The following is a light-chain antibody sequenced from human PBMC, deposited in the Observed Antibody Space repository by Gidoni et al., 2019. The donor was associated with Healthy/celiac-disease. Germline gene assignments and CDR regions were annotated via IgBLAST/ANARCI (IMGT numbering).Light chain of an antibody. J-gene: IGLJ2*01. V-gene: IGLV1-40*01. Sequence: QSVLTQPPSVSEAPGQRVTISCTGSSSNIGAGYDVHWYPQRPGTAPKLLIYGNSNRPSGVPDRFSGSKSGTSASLAITGLQAEDEADYYCQSYDSSLSGVVFGGGTKLTVL. CDR2: GNS. CDR1: SSNIGAGYD. CDR3: QSYDSSLSGVV.